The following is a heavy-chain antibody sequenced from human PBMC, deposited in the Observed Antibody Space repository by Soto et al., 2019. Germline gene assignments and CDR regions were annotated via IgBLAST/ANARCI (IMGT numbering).Heavy chain of an antibody. V-gene: IGHV3-23*01. J-gene: IGHJ4*02. CDR2: ISGSGDST. CDR1: EFIFSSYA. CDR3: AKRYCSSINCRFIDY. D-gene: IGHD2-2*01. Sequence: GGSLRLSCAASEFIFSSYAMSWVRQAPGKGLEWVSAISGSGDSTHYADSVKGRFTISRDNSKNTLYLQMSSLRAEDTAEYFCAKRYCSSINCRFIDYWGQGTLVTVSS.